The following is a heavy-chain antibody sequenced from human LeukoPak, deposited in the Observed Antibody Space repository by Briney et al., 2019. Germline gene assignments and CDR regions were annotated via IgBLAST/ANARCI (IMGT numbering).Heavy chain of an antibody. CDR3: AKEIRFLEWCFDY. CDR1: GFTFSSYG. V-gene: IGHV3-30*02. Sequence: GGSLRLSCAASGFTFSSYGMHWVRQAPGKGLEWVAFIRYDGSNKYYADSVKGRFTISRDNSKNTLYLQMNSLRAEDTAVYYCAKEIRFLEWCFDYWGQGTLVTVSS. CDR2: IRYDGSNK. J-gene: IGHJ4*02. D-gene: IGHD3-3*01.